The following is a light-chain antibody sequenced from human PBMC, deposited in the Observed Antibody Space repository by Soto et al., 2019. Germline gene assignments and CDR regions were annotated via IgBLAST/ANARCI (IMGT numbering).Light chain of an antibody. J-gene: IGKJ1*01. CDR2: AAS. CDR3: QQYYSYPE. V-gene: IGKV1-8*01. CDR1: QGISSY. Sequence: AIRMTQSPSSLSASTGDRVTITCRASQGISSYLAWYQQKPGKAPKLLIYAASTLQSGVPSRFSGSGSGTDFTLTISYLQSEDFATYYCQQYYSYPEFGQGTKVEIK.